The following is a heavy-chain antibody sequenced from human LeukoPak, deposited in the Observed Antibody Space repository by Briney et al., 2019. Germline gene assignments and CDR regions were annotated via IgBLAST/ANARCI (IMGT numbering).Heavy chain of an antibody. CDR1: GGSISSGGYY. V-gene: IGHV4-31*03. J-gene: IGHJ3*02. CDR3: ARGVVRDAFDI. CDR2: IYYSGST. Sequence: SQTLSLTCTVSGGSISSGGYYWSWIRQHPGKGLEWIGYIYYSGSTYYNPSLKSRVTISVDTSKNQFSLKLSSVTAADTAVHYCARGVVRDAFDIWGQGTMVTVSS. D-gene: IGHD3-3*01.